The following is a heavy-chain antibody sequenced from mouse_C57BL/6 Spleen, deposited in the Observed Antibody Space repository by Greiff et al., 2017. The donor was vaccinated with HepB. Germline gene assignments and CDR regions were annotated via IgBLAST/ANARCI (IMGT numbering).Heavy chain of an antibody. J-gene: IGHJ4*01. V-gene: IGHV5-17*01. D-gene: IGHD2-5*01. CDR2: ISSDSSTI. CDR3: ARPYSNYGGAMDY. CDR1: GFTFSDYG. Sequence: EVKLVESGGGLVKPGGSLKLSCAASGFTFSDYGMHWVRQAPEKGLEWVAYISSDSSTIYYADTVKGRFTISRDNAKNTLFLQMTSLRSEDTAMYYCARPYSNYGGAMDYWGQGTSVTVSS.